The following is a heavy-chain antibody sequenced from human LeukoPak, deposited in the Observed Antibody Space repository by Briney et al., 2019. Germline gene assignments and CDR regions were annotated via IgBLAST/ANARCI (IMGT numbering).Heavy chain of an antibody. CDR3: ARDFGIWRTDY. CDR2: INYGGST. Sequence: SETLSLTCSVSGGSISSSNSYYWAWIRQPPGKGLEWIGSINYGGSTTYNPSLKSRVTISVDTSKNQFSLKLTSVTAADTAVYYCARDFGIWRTDYWGQGTLVTVSS. CDR1: GGSISSSNSYY. V-gene: IGHV4-39*01. D-gene: IGHD1-1*01. J-gene: IGHJ4*02.